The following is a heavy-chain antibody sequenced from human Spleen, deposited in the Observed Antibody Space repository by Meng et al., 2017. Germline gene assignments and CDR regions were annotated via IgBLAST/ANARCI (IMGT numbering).Heavy chain of an antibody. Sequence: GSLRLSCAVYGGSFSGYDWSWIRQPPGKGLEWIGEINHSGSTNYNPSLKSRVTISVDTSKNQFSLKLSSVTAADTAVYYCAREALVVCLDYWGQGTLVTVSS. CDR3: AREALVVCLDY. CDR1: GGSFSGYD. D-gene: IGHD5/OR15-5a*01. CDR2: INHSGST. J-gene: IGHJ4*02. V-gene: IGHV4-34*01.